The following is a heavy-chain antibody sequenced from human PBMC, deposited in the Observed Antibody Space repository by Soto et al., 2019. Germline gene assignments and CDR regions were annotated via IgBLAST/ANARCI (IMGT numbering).Heavy chain of an antibody. D-gene: IGHD3-10*01. Sequence: SETLSLTCAVYGGSFSGYYWSWIRQPPGKGLEWIGEINHSGSTNYNPSLKSRVTISVDTSKNQFSLKLSSVTAADTAVYYCARGWGYYGSGSYVPYYYYGMDVWGQGTTATVSS. V-gene: IGHV4-34*01. J-gene: IGHJ6*02. CDR3: ARGWGYYGSGSYVPYYYYGMDV. CDR1: GGSFSGYY. CDR2: INHSGST.